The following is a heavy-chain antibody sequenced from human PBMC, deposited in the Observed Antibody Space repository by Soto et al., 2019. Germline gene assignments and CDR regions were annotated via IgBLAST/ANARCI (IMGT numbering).Heavy chain of an antibody. D-gene: IGHD4-17*01. Sequence: EVQLVESGGGLVQPGGSLRLSCAASGFTFSSYWMSWVRQAPGKGLEWVANIKQDGSEKYYVDSVKGRFTISRDNATKLLYLQMNGLSAEDTAVYYCAGDLYGDLLTVRWYFDLWGRGALVTVSS. V-gene: IGHV3-7*01. J-gene: IGHJ2*01. CDR2: IKQDGSEK. CDR1: GFTFSSYW. CDR3: AGDLYGDLLTVRWYFDL.